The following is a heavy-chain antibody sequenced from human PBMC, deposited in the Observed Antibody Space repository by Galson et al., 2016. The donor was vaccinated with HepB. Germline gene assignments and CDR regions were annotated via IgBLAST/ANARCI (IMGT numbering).Heavy chain of an antibody. D-gene: IGHD5/OR15-5a*01. CDR3: ARDPKFQIYCPSTSDCYAQAFFFGI. Sequence: CAISGDSVSSNTAAWNWIRQSPSRGLEWLGRTHYRSKWNTDYAISMKTRMTINVDASRNQFSLQLDSVTPEDAAVYYCARDPKFQIYCPSTSDCYAQAFFFGIWGQGTLVSVSS. J-gene: IGHJ1*01. V-gene: IGHV6-1*01. CDR1: GDSVSSNTAA. CDR2: THYRSKWNT.